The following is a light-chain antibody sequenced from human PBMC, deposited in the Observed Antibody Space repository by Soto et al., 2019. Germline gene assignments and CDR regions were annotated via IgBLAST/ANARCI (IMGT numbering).Light chain of an antibody. V-gene: IGLV1-47*01. CDR2: RND. Sequence: QSVLTQPPSASGTPGQRVTISCSGSSSNIGSHYLYWYQQFPGTAPKLLIYRNDQRPSGVPDRFSGSRSGTSASLAISGLRSEDEADYYCAAWDDSLSGRVFGGGTQLTVL. J-gene: IGLJ3*02. CDR1: SSNIGSHY. CDR3: AAWDDSLSGRV.